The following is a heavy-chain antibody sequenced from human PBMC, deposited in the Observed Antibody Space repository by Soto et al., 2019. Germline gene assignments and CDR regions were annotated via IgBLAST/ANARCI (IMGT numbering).Heavy chain of an antibody. CDR2: INHSGST. J-gene: IGHJ6*02. D-gene: IGHD3-3*01. CDR1: GGSFSGYY. V-gene: IGHV4-34*01. Sequence: SETLSLTCAVYGGSFSGYYWSWIRQPPGKGLEWIGEINHSGSTNYNPSLKSRVTISVDTSKNQFSLKLSSVTAADTAVYYCARDRTYYDFWSGYSPANYYYGMDVWGQGTTVT. CDR3: ARDRTYYDFWSGYSPANYYYGMDV.